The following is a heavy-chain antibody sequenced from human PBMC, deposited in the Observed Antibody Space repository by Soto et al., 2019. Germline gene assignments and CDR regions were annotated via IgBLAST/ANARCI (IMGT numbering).Heavy chain of an antibody. CDR2: VLPFLDIT. D-gene: IGHD6-13*01. Sequence: QVQLVQSGSEVKKPGSSVRVSCKTSGDTFSIYTSIWVRQAPGQGLEWMGRVLPFLDITSYSQRFQGRVTITADRSTTTAYMDLTSLRSEDTAVYYCARDRDNSNWPNFDSWGQGTLVTVSS. CDR3: ARDRDNSNWPNFDS. V-gene: IGHV1-69*02. J-gene: IGHJ4*02. CDR1: GDTFSIYT.